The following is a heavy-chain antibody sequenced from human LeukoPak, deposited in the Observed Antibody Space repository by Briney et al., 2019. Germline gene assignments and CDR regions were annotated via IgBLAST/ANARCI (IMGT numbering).Heavy chain of an antibody. CDR1: GFTFSNYW. D-gene: IGHD3-22*01. CDR2: IKKDGSEK. Sequence: GGSLRLSCAAPGFTFSNYWMSWVRQAPGKGLEWVANIKKDGSEKYYVDSVKGRFTISRDNAKNSLYLQMNSLRAEDTAVYYCALYSSGYSYYFDYWGQGTLVTVSS. J-gene: IGHJ4*02. CDR3: ALYSSGYSYYFDY. V-gene: IGHV3-7*01.